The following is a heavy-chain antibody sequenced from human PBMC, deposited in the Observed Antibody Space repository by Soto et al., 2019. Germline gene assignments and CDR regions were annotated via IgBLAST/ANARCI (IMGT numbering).Heavy chain of an antibody. D-gene: IGHD6-13*01. V-gene: IGHV5-51*01. J-gene: IGHJ4*02. Sequence: LKICGKGTGYRWDRYWIHVVPDLPGTGLESVGSIDPAGSDSRYSPSFQGQVTVSADKTINTTYLQWSSLKASNTAMYFCARSYIEAPATAFALWGQGTPVPGSS. CDR2: IDPAGSDS. CDR1: GYRWDRYW. CDR3: ARSYIEAPATAFAL.